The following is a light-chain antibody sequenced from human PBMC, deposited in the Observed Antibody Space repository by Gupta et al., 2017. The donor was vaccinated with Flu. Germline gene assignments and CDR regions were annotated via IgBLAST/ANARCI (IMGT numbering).Light chain of an antibody. CDR1: GSNIGDNS. Sequence: QSVLTPPPSVPAAPGQKVTISCSGSGSNIGDNSVSWYQQVPETAPKLLIFENYKRPSGITDRFSGSKSGTSATLGITGLQTGDEADYYCATWDSSLSAVVFGGGTKLTVL. CDR3: ATWDSSLSAVV. V-gene: IGLV1-51*02. J-gene: IGLJ2*01. CDR2: ENY.